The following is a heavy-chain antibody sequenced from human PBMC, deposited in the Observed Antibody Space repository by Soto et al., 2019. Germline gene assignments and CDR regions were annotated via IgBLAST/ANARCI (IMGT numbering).Heavy chain of an antibody. V-gene: IGHV1-69*01. J-gene: IGHJ6*02. Sequence: QVQRVQSGAEVKKPGSSVKVSCKASGGTFSSYAISWVRQAPGQGLEWMGGIIPIFGTANYAQKFQGRVTITADESTSTAYMELSSLRSEDTAVYYCASPVVTAIPIYYYYGMDVWGQGTTVTVSS. CDR3: ASPVVTAIPIYYYYGMDV. CDR1: GGTFSSYA. CDR2: IIPIFGTA. D-gene: IGHD2-21*02.